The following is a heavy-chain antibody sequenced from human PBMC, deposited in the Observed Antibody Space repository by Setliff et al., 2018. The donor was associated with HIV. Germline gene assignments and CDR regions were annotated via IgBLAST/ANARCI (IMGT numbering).Heavy chain of an antibody. Sequence: LSLTCTVSGGSITGYYWSWIRQPPGKGLEWIGSVYHSGKTYYNPSLKSRVTMSADTSKNQISLMLRSMTAADAAVYYCAKHDFGEGSCFDPWGQGSLVTVSS. CDR1: GGSITGYY. CDR3: AKHDFGEGSCFDP. V-gene: IGHV4-59*04. D-gene: IGHD3-16*01. CDR2: VYHSGKT. J-gene: IGHJ5*02.